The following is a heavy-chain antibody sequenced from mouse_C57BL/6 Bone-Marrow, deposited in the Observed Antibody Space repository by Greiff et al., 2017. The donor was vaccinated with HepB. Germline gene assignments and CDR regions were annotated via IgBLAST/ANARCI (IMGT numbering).Heavy chain of an antibody. J-gene: IGHJ4*01. CDR2: ISSGGSYT. Sequence: EVKLMESGGDLVKPGGSLKLSCAASGFTFSSYGMSWVRQTPDKRLEWVATISSGGSYTYYPDSVKGRFTISRDNAKNTLYLQMSSLKSEDTAMYYCARHGYGLYAMDYWGQGTSVTVSS. CDR3: ARHGYGLYAMDY. D-gene: IGHD1-2*01. CDR1: GFTFSSYG. V-gene: IGHV5-6*01.